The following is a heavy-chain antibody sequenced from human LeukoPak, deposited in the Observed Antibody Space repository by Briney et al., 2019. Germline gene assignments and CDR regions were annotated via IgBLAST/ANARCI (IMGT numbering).Heavy chain of an antibody. Sequence: ASVKVSCKXSGYTFTGYYMHWVRQAPGQGLEWMGRINPNSGGTNYAQKFQGRVTMTRDTSISTAYMELSRLRSDDTAVYYCARSLRVYNWFDPWGQGTLVTVSS. J-gene: IGHJ5*02. CDR2: INPNSGGT. V-gene: IGHV1-2*06. CDR1: GYTFTGYY. CDR3: ARSLRVYNWFDP. D-gene: IGHD6-13*01.